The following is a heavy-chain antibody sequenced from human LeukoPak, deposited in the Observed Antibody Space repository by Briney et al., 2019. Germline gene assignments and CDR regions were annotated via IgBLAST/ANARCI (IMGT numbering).Heavy chain of an antibody. CDR2: ISYDGSNK. CDR1: GLTFSISA. Sequence: PGGSLRLSSAASGLTFSISAMHWVLQIPAMELEWVAVISYDGSNKYYADSVKGRFTISRDNSKNTLYLQMNSLRAEDTAVYYCAREGVSGSAYLYYFDYWGQGTLVTVSS. D-gene: IGHD1-26*01. V-gene: IGHV3-30*04. CDR3: AREGVSGSAYLYYFDY. J-gene: IGHJ4*02.